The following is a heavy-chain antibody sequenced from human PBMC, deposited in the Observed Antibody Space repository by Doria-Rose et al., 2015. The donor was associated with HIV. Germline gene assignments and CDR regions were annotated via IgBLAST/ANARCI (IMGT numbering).Heavy chain of an antibody. Sequence: SGPVLVKPTETLTLTCTVSGVSLSSPGMGVSWIRQPPGKALEWLANIFSDDERSYKTSLKSKLTISRGTFNSQVVLTMTDMDPVDTATYYCARIKSSRWYHKYYFDFWGQGTLVIVSA. CDR3: ARIKSSRWYHKYYFDF. J-gene: IGHJ4*02. V-gene: IGHV2-26*01. D-gene: IGHD6-13*01. CDR2: IFSDDER. CDR1: GVSLSSPGMG.